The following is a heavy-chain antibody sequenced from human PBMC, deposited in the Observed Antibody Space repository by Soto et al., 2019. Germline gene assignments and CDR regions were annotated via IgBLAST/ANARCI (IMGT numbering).Heavy chain of an antibody. CDR1: GYPFTTYG. J-gene: IGHJ6*02. D-gene: IGHD7-27*01. CDR3: ARENWAYYYYYGMDV. CDR2: ISAYTDNT. V-gene: IGHV1-18*04. Sequence: ASLKVSCKASGYPFTTYGITWVRQAPGQGLEWLGWISAYTDNTNYAQNIQGRVTMTTATSTSTSYMELRSLRSDDTAVYYCARENWAYYYYYGMDVWRQGTTVTVSS.